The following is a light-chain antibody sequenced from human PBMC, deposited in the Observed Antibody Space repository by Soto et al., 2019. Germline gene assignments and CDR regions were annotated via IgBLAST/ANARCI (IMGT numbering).Light chain of an antibody. CDR2: EIS. J-gene: IGKJ2*01. V-gene: IGKV2-24*01. Sequence: DIVLTQTPLSSTVSLGQPASISCTASRSLVHTDGNTYLNWLHQRPGQPPRLLIYEISDRFSGVLDRFSGSGAGTDFTLKIDRVEAEDVGIYYCMQATQYPHTFGQGTKLEIK. CDR1: RSLVHTDGNTY. CDR3: MQATQYPHT.